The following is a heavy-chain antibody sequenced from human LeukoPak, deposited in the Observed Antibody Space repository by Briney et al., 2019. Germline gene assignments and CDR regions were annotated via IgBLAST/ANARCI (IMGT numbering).Heavy chain of an antibody. CDR3: ARDHGLQYYYYGMDV. CDR1: GFTFSSYW. J-gene: IGHJ6*02. D-gene: IGHD4-11*01. V-gene: IGHV3-7*05. Sequence: GGSLRLSCAASGFTFSSYWMSWVRQAPGKGLEWVANIKQDGSEKYYVDSVKGRFTISRDNAKYSLYLQMNSLRAEDTAVYYCARDHGLQYYYYGMDVWGQGTTVTVSS. CDR2: IKQDGSEK.